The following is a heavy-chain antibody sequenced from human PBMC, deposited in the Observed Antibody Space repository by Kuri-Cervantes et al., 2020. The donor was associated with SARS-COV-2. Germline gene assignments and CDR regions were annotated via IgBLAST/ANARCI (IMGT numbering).Heavy chain of an antibody. D-gene: IGHD2-15*01. CDR2: IKSKTDGGTT. CDR3: TTLGHCSGGSCYSEDFDY. J-gene: IGHJ4*02. V-gene: IGHV3-15*01. Sequence: GRSLRLSCEGSGFTFSDYYMSWVRQAPGKGLEWVGRIKSKTDGGTTDYAAPVKGRFTISRDDSKNTLYLQMNSLKTEDTAVYYCTTLGHCSGGSCYSEDFDYWGQGTLVTVSS. CDR1: GFTFSDYY.